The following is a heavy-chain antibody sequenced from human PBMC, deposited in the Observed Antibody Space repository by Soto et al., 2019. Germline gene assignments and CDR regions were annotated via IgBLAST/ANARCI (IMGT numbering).Heavy chain of an antibody. J-gene: IGHJ6*02. CDR3: AREYCSGGSCCSSV. Sequence: QVQLVQSGAEVKKPGSSVKVSCKASGGTFSSYAISWVRQAPGQGLEWMGGIIPIFGTANYAQKFQGRVQITADESMSTAYMELSSLRSDDTVVYYCAREYCSGGSCCSSVWGRGTTVAVS. D-gene: IGHD2-15*01. CDR1: GGTFSSYA. V-gene: IGHV1-69*01. CDR2: IIPIFGTA.